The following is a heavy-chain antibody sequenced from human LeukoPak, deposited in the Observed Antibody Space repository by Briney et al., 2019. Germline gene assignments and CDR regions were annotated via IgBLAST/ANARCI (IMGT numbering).Heavy chain of an antibody. CDR3: ARNKAITAFFGMDV. J-gene: IGHJ6*02. V-gene: IGHV3-23*01. Sequence: GGSLRLSCAASGFTFSSYAMSWVRQAPGKGLEWVSAISGSGGSTYYADSVKGRFTISRDNSKNTLYLQMNSLRPEDTALYYCARNKAITAFFGMDVWGQGTTIIVSS. CDR2: ISGSGGST. D-gene: IGHD2/OR15-2a*01. CDR1: GFTFSSYA.